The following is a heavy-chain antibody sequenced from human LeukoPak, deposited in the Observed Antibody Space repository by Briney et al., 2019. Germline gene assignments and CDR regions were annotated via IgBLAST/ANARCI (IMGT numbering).Heavy chain of an antibody. CDR3: ARTISSWYSGIDY. CDR2: IDPSDSYN. J-gene: IGHJ4*02. CDR1: GYSFTSCW. Sequence: GESLKISCKGSGYSFTSCWISWVRQMPGKGLEWMGSIDPSDSYNKNSPSFQGHVTISADKSISTAYLQWSSLKASDTAMYYCARTISSWYSGIDYWGQGTLVAVSS. D-gene: IGHD6-13*01. V-gene: IGHV5-10-1*01.